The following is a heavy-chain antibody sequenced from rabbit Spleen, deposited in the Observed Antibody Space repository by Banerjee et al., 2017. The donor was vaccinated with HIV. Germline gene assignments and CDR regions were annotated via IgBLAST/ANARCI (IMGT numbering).Heavy chain of an antibody. CDR3: ARGSATMTMVITGYYLNL. J-gene: IGHJ4*01. D-gene: IGHD2-1*01. CDR2: IAGSSGGFT. CDR1: GFSFSSSDY. V-gene: IGHV1S40*01. Sequence: QSLEESGGDLVKPGASLTLTCTASGFSFSSSDYMCWVRQAPGKGLEWIACIAGSSGGFTYSATWAKGRFTISKTSSTTVTLQMPSLTVADTATYFCARGSATMTMVITGYYLNLWGPGTLVTVS.